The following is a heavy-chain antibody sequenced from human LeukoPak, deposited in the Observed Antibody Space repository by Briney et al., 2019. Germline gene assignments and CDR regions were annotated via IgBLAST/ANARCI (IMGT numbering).Heavy chain of an antibody. CDR2: ISAYNGDT. D-gene: IGHD6-6*01. J-gene: IGHJ4*02. CDR1: GYTFSSYG. Sequence: ASVTVSCTTSGYTFSSYGISWVRQAPGQGLEWMGWISAYNGDTNSAPKLQGRVTMTKDTSTSTAYMELRSLRSDDTAVYYCARDLRSSSVYYFDYWGQGTLITVSS. CDR3: ARDLRSSSVYYFDY. V-gene: IGHV1-18*01.